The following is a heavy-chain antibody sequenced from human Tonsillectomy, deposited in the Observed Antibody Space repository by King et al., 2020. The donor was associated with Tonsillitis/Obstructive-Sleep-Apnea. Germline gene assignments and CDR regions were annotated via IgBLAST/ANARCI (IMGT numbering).Heavy chain of an antibody. CDR2: IYSGGST. J-gene: IGHJ6*03. CDR1: GFTVSSNY. V-gene: IGHV3-53*01. CDR3: ARDEGVYYMDV. Sequence: VQLVESGGGLIQPGGSLRLSCAASGFTVSSNYMNWVRQAPGKGLEWGSVIYSGGSTYYADSVKGRFTISRDNSKNTLYLQMNSLRAEDTAVYYCARDEGVYYMDVWGIGTTVTVSS.